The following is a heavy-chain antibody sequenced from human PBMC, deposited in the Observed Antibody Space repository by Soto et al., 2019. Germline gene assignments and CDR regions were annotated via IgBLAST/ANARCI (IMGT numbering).Heavy chain of an antibody. V-gene: IGHV1-69*13. J-gene: IGHJ6*02. Sequence: SVKVSCKAPGGIFSSYVINWVRQAPGQGPEWMGGFNPILKTADHAQTFQGRVTITADESTSTAYMELSSLRSDDTAVYYCARSPDSSGYYPRRYYYGVDVWGQGTTVTVSS. CDR3: ARSPDSSGYYPRRYYYGVDV. CDR2: FNPILKTA. CDR1: GGIFSSYV. D-gene: IGHD3-22*01.